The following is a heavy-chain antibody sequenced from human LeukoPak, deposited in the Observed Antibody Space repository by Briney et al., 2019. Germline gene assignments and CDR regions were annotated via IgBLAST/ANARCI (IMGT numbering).Heavy chain of an antibody. D-gene: IGHD5-24*01. Sequence: PGGSLRLSCAASGFSLSSHAMNWVRQAPGKGLEWVSSISSSSSYIYYADSVKGRFTISRDNSKNTLYLQMNSLRAEDTAVCYCARDPFGGTHLINGYNPNFDYWGQGTLVTISS. CDR3: ARDPFGGTHLINGYNPNFDY. CDR1: GFSLSSHA. J-gene: IGHJ4*02. V-gene: IGHV3-21*06. CDR2: ISSSSSYI.